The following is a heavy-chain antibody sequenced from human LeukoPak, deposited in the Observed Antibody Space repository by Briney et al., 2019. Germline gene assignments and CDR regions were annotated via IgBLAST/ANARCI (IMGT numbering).Heavy chain of an antibody. CDR2: IRYDGSTK. D-gene: IGHD1-14*01. CDR1: GFTFSSFG. CDR3: ARSGGTSWY. Sequence: GGSLRLSCAASGFTFSSFGMHWVRQAPGKGLEWVAFIRYDGSTKHYADSVKGRFTFSRDNSKNTLYLQMNSLRAEDTAVYYCARSGGTSWYWGQGTLVTVSS. J-gene: IGHJ4*02. V-gene: IGHV3-30*02.